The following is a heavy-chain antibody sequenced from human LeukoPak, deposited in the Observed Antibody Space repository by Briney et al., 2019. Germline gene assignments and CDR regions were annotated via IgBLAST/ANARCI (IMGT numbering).Heavy chain of an antibody. J-gene: IGHJ5*02. Sequence: GGSLRLSCAAAGFTSSSYAMSWVRQAPGKGLEWVSAISGSGGSTYYADSVQGRFTISRDNSKNTLYLQMTSLRAEDTAVYYCANFDYYDTPWGQGTLVTVSS. CDR3: ANFDYYDTP. CDR1: GFTSSSYA. CDR2: ISGSGGST. V-gene: IGHV3-23*01. D-gene: IGHD3-22*01.